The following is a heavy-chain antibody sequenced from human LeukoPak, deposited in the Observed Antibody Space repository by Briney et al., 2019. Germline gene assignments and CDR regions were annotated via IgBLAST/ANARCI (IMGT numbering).Heavy chain of an antibody. D-gene: IGHD6-13*01. J-gene: IGHJ4*02. V-gene: IGHV3-20*04. CDR1: GFTFDDYG. CDR3: AKDRGSSSHIDY. CDR2: INWNGGST. Sequence: GGSLRLSCAASGFTFDDYGMSWVRQAPGKGLEWVSGINWNGGSTGYADSVKGRFTISRDNSKNTLYLQMNSLRAEDTAVYYCAKDRGSSSHIDYWGQGTLVTVSS.